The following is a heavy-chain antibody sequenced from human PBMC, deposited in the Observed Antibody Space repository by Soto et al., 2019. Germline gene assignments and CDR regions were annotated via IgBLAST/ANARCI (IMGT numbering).Heavy chain of an antibody. D-gene: IGHD1-1*01. CDR2: IYHSGST. CDR3: ARGGYGTPNDY. Sequence: SETLSLTCAVSGGSISSGGYSWSWIRQPPGKGLEWIGYIYHSGSTYYNPSLKSRVTISVDRSKNQFSLKLSSVTAADTAVYYCARGGYGTPNDYWGQGTLVTV. V-gene: IGHV4-30-2*01. CDR1: GGSISSGGYS. J-gene: IGHJ4*02.